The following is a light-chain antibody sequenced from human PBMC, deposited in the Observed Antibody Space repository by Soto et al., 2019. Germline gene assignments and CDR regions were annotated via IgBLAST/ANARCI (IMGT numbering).Light chain of an antibody. J-gene: IGLJ3*02. CDR1: SSDVGSYNL. Sequence: QSALTQPASVSGSPGQSITISCTGTSSDVGSYNLVSWYQQHPGKAPKLMIYEVSERPSGVSNRFSGSKSGNTASLTISGLQAEDEADYYCCSYADSSTGVFGGGTKVTVL. CDR2: EVS. CDR3: CSYADSSTGV. V-gene: IGLV2-23*02.